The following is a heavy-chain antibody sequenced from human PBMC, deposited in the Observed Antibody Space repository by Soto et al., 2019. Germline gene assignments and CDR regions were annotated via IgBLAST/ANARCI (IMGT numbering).Heavy chain of an antibody. D-gene: IGHD3-22*01. CDR2: ISYDGSNK. V-gene: IGHV3-30*18. CDR3: AKDHHYYDSSGYYYFDY. CDR1: GFTFSSYG. J-gene: IGHJ4*02. Sequence: GGSLRLSCVASGFTFSSYGMHWVRRAPGKGLEWVAVISYDGSNKYYADSVKGRFTISRDNSKNTLYLQMNSLRAEDTAVYYCAKDHHYYDSSGYYYFDYWGQGTLVTVSS.